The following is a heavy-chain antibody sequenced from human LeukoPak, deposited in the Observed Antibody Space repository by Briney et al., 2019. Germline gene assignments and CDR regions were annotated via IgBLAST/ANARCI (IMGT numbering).Heavy chain of an antibody. CDR2: ISWNSGSI. CDR1: GFTFDDYA. V-gene: IGHV3-9*01. J-gene: IGHJ4*02. CDR3: AKVRGELQIFDY. D-gene: IGHD3-10*01. Sequence: GGSLRLSCAASGFTFDDYAMHWVRQAPGKGLEWVSGISWNSGSIGYADSVKGRFTISRDNAKNSLYLQMNSLRAEDTALYYCAKVRGELQIFDYWGQGTLVTVSS.